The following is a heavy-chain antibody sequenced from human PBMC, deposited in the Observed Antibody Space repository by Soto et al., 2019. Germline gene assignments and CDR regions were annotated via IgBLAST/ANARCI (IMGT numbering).Heavy chain of an antibody. D-gene: IGHD2-2*01. CDR1: GYSFTSYW. J-gene: IGHJ6*02. V-gene: IGHV5-51*01. Sequence: PGESLKISCKGSGYSFTSYWIGWVRQMPGKGLEWMGIIYPGDSDTRYSPSFQGQVTISADKSISTAYLQWSSLKASDTAMYYCARHAPIVVVPAAIGGVVLPGVVGSPYYGVDVWGQGTTVTVPS. CDR2: IYPGDSDT. CDR3: ARHAPIVVVPAAIGGVVLPGVVGSPYYGVDV.